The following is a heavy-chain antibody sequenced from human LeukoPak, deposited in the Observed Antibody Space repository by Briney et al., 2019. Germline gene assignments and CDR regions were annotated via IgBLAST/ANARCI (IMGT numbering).Heavy chain of an antibody. V-gene: IGHV4-34*01. Sequence: NPSETLSLICAVYGGSFSGYYWSWIRQPPGKGLEWIGEINHSGSTNYNPSPKSRVTISVDTSKNQFSLKLSSVTAADTAVYYCARGLNPTCPDYWGQGTLVTVSS. CDR3: ARGLNPTCPDY. CDR1: GGSFSGYY. J-gene: IGHJ4*02. D-gene: IGHD1-1*01. CDR2: INHSGST.